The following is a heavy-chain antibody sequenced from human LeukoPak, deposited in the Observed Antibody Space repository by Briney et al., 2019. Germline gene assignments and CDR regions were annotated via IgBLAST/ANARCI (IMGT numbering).Heavy chain of an antibody. V-gene: IGHV3-74*01. CDR1: GFNFSSHL. D-gene: IGHD4-11*01. CDR3: GRDLNYNQIDY. Sequence: GGSLRLSCDASGFNFSSHLMRWFRPPPGKGLVWVLHIKTDGSITNYAESVKGRFTISRDNAMNTLYLQMNRLRAEDTAVYYCGRDLNYNQIDYWGQGTLVTASS. CDR2: IKTDGSIT. J-gene: IGHJ4*02.